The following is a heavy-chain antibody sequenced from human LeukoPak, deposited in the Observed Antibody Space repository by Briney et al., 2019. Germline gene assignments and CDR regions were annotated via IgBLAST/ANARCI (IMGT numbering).Heavy chain of an antibody. CDR1: GGSIINYC. D-gene: IGHD6-19*01. J-gene: IGHJ4*02. CDR3: ARGLFQWPARIDY. CDR2: FDNSGST. Sequence: SETLSLTRTVSGGSIINYCWGWIRQPPGKGLEWIGFFDNSGSTNYNPSLKNRVTIAVDTSKNQVSLKLNSVTAADTAVYYCARGLFQWPARIDYWGQGTLVTVSS. V-gene: IGHV4-59*08.